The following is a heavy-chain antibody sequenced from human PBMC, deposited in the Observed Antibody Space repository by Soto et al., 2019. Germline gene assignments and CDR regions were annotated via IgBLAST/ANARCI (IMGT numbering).Heavy chain of an antibody. Sequence: GGSLRLSCAASGFTFSSYGMHWVRQAPGKGLEWVAVIWYDGSNKYYADSVKGRFTISRDNSKNTLYLQMNSLRAEDTAVYYCARPGLEWLLYFDYWGQGTLVTVSS. CDR3: ARPGLEWLLYFDY. V-gene: IGHV3-33*01. D-gene: IGHD3-3*01. CDR2: IWYDGSNK. CDR1: GFTFSSYG. J-gene: IGHJ4*02.